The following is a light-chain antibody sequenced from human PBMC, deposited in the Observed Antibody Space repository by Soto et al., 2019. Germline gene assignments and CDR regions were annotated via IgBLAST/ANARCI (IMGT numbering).Light chain of an antibody. V-gene: IGKV3D-7*01. CDR2: GAS. J-gene: IGKJ4*01. CDR1: QSVSNNY. Sequence: EIVLTQSPGTLSLSPGERATLSCRASQSVSNNYLAWYQQKPGQAPRLLIYGASTRATGIPARFSGSGSGTDFTLTISSLQPEDFAVYYCQQDYNLPPLTFGGGTKVDIK. CDR3: QQDYNLPPLT.